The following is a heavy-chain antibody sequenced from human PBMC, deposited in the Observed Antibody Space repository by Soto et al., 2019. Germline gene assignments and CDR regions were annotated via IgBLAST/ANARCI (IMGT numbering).Heavy chain of an antibody. J-gene: IGHJ4*02. CDR1: GGSISSGGYY. CDR2: IYYSGST. V-gene: IGHV4-31*03. Sequence: SETLSLTCTVPGGSISSGGYYWSWIRQHPGKGLEWIGYIYYSGSTYYNPSLKSRVTISVDTSKNQFSLKLSSVTAADTAVYYCARRPSGSYCYFDYWGQGTLVTVSS. D-gene: IGHD1-26*01. CDR3: ARRPSGSYCYFDY.